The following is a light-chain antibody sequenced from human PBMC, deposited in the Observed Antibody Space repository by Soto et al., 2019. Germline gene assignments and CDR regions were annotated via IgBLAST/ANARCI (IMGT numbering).Light chain of an antibody. CDR3: QQYDSLPHT. CDR1: QSFNSRY. J-gene: IGKJ1*01. CDR2: GAS. Sequence: EIVLTQSPGTLSLSPGERATLSCRASQSFNSRYLAWYQQKPGQAPRLLMYGASSRATGTPDRFSGSGSGTDFTLTISRLEPEDVAVYYCQQYDSLPHTFGEGTKVEIK. V-gene: IGKV3-20*01.